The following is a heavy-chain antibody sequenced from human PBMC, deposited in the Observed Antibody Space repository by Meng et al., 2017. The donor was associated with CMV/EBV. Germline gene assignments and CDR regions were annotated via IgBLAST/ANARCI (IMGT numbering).Heavy chain of an antibody. V-gene: IGHV1-2*02. CDR1: GYTFTGYY. D-gene: IGHD2-2*01. CDR2: INPNSGGT. J-gene: IGHJ5*02. CDR3: ARGEPAASSNWFDP. Sequence: ASVKVSCKASGYTFTGYYMHWVRQAPGQGLEWMGWINPNSGGTNYAQKFQGRVTMTRDTSISTAYMELSRLRSEDTAVYYCARGEPAASSNWFDPWGQGTLVTVSS.